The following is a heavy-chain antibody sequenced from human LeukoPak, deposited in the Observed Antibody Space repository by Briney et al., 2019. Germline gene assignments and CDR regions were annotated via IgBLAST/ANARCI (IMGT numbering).Heavy chain of an antibody. CDR3: ARDLQNTYYYYYYMDV. Sequence: SETLSLTCAVYGGSFSGYYWSWIRQPPGKGLEWIGEINYSGSTNYNPSPKSRVTISVDTSKNQFSLKLSSVTAADTAVYYCARDLQNTYYYYYYMDVWGKGTTVTVSS. D-gene: IGHD1-1*01. J-gene: IGHJ6*03. V-gene: IGHV4-34*01. CDR2: INYSGST. CDR1: GGSFSGYY.